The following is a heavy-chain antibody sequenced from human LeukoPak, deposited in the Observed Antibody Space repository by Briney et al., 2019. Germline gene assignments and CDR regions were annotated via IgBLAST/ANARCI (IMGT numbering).Heavy chain of an antibody. J-gene: IGHJ4*02. Sequence: GESLKISCKGSGYSFTSYWISWVRQVPGKGLEWMGRIDPSDSYSIYSPSFQGHVTISTDKSIRTSYLQWGSLTASNIAMYYCAKHRAYNNAPFDYWGQGTLVTVSS. D-gene: IGHD4-11*01. CDR2: IDPSDSYS. V-gene: IGHV5-10-1*01. CDR1: GYSFTSYW. CDR3: AKHRAYNNAPFDY.